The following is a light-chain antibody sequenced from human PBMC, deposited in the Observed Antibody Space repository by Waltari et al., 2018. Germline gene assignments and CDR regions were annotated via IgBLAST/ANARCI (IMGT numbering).Light chain of an antibody. J-gene: IGKJ2*01. CDR2: WAT. CDR3: QQYFSSPYT. CDR1: QTLLYTSNNKNY. V-gene: IGKV4-1*01. Sequence: DIVMTQSPDSLAVSLGERATINCKSSQTLLYTSNNKNYLTWYQQKSGEPPKVIIFWATTRESGVAERFNGGGSGTDFTITINSLQPEDLAVYFCQQYFSSPYTFGQGTKLEIK.